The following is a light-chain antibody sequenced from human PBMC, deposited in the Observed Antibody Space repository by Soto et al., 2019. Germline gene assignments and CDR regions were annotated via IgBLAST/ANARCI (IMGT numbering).Light chain of an antibody. CDR3: LQYHNLWA. CDR1: QSISSN. V-gene: IGKV3-15*01. J-gene: IGKJ1*01. Sequence: EIVMTQSPATLSVSPGEGATLSCRASQSISSNLAWYQQKPGQAPRLLIYGASTRVTGIPARFSGSGSGTEFTLTIISLQPKDFTVYSCLQYHNLWALGQATKVDIK. CDR2: GAS.